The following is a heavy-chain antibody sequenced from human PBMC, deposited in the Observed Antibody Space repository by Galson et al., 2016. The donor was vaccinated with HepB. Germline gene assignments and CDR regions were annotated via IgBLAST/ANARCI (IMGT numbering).Heavy chain of an antibody. CDR2: IIPVLDIT. CDR3: ARDVNTAVVSRNYYYGMDV. D-gene: IGHD2-21*01. Sequence: CKASGGTFSAYTINWVRQAPGQGLQWMGRIIPVLDITNYAHTFQDRVAITADKSTTTAYLELKSLRSDDTAVYYCARDVNTAVVSRNYYYGMDVWGQGTTVTVSS. CDR1: GGTFSAYT. J-gene: IGHJ6*02. V-gene: IGHV1-69*04.